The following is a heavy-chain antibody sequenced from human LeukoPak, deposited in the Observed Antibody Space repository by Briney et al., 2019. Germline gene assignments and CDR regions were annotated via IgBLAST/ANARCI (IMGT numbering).Heavy chain of an antibody. V-gene: IGHV4-4*02. CDR2: IFHTGST. CDR1: GGSISSSTNW. D-gene: IGHD4-23*01. J-gene: IGHJ4*02. Sequence: SETLSLTCTVSGGSISSSTNWWTWVRQPPGKGLEWIGGIFHTGSTFYNPSLKTRLTMSVDGSKNQFSLRLGSVTAADSAVYYCVCGGNSGDWLYWGQGTLVTVSS. CDR3: VCGGNSGDWLY.